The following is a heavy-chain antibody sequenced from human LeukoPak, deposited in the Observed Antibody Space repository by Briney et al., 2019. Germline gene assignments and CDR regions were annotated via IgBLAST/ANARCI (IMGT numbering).Heavy chain of an antibody. CDR3: AKDGTIFGVVTQYYYCMDV. Sequence: GGSLRLSCAASGFIFSSYVMSWVRQAPGKGLEWVSVISGSGGSTYYADSVKGRFTISRDNSKNTLYLQMNSLRAEDTAVYYCAKDGTIFGVVTQYYYCMDVWGKGTTVTVSS. J-gene: IGHJ6*03. D-gene: IGHD3-3*01. V-gene: IGHV3-23*01. CDR2: ISGSGGST. CDR1: GFIFSSYV.